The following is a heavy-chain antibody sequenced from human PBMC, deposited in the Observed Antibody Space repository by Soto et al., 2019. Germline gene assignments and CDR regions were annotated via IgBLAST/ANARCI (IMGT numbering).Heavy chain of an antibody. CDR3: LRLPVEVGRFVGGYFGL. V-gene: IGHV3-11*06. J-gene: IGHJ4*03. CDR2: ISSSSSYT. Sequence: QVQLVESGGGLVKPGGSLRLSCAASGFTFSDYYMSWIRQAPGKGLEWVSYISSSSSYTNYADSVKGRFTISRDNGKDQLFLQIESLRGEGPGVYCFLRLPVEVGRFVGGYFGLLGQGTLVTVSS. CDR1: GFTFSDYY. D-gene: IGHD3-16*01.